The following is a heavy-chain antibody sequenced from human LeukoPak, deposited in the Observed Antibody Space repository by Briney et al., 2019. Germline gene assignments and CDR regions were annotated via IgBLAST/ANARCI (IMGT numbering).Heavy chain of an antibody. J-gene: IGHJ6*02. D-gene: IGHD3-16*01. CDR3: ARDDRPLGYYYGMDV. CDR1: GFTFSSYS. Sequence: PGGSLRLSCAASGFTFSSYSMNWVRQAPGKGLEWVSYISRTSSTMYYADSVKGRFTISRDNAKKSMYLQMNSLRDEDTAVYYCARDDRPLGYYYGMDVWGQGTTVTASS. CDR2: ISRTSSTM. V-gene: IGHV3-48*02.